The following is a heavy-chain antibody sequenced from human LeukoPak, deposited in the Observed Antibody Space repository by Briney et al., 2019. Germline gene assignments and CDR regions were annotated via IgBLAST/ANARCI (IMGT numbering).Heavy chain of an antibody. J-gene: IGHJ4*02. D-gene: IGHD2-2*02. CDR2: ISYDESNK. CDR3: AKSGFPDIVVVPAAILFFDY. V-gene: IGHV3-30*18. Sequence: PGGSLRLSCAASGFTFSSYGMHWVRQAPGKGLEWVAVISYDESNKYYADSVKGRFTISRDNSKNTLYLQMNSLRAEDTAVYYCAKSGFPDIVVVPAAILFFDYWGQGTLVTVSS. CDR1: GFTFSSYG.